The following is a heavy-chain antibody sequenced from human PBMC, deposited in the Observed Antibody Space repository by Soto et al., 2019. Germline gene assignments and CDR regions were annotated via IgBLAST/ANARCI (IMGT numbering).Heavy chain of an antibody. V-gene: IGHV3-30*18. D-gene: IGHD3-3*01. CDR1: GFTFSSYG. CDR2: ISYDGSNK. CDR3: AKVGKRYYDFWSGYYPNDHYYFDY. J-gene: IGHJ4*02. Sequence: GRSLRLSCAASGFTFSSYGMHWVRQAPGKGLEWVAVISYDGSNKYYADSVKGRFTISRDNSKNTLYLQMNSLRAEDTAVYYCAKVGKRYYDFWSGYYPNDHYYFDYWGQGTLVTVSS.